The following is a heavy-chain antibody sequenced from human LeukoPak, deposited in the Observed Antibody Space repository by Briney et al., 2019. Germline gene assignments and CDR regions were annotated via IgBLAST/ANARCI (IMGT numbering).Heavy chain of an antibody. Sequence: GSLRLSCAASGFTFDDYTMHWVRQAPGKSLEWVSLITWDSGATYYKDSVKGRFTISRDNGKNSLYLQMNSLRTEDTALYYCAKGYSSGWYPFDYWGQGTLVTVSS. CDR3: AKGYSSGWYPFDY. D-gene: IGHD6-19*01. J-gene: IGHJ4*02. CDR1: GFTFDDYT. CDR2: ITWDSGAT. V-gene: IGHV3-43*01.